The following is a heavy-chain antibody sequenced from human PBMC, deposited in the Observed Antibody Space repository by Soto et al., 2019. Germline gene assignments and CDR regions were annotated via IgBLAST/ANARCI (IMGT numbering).Heavy chain of an antibody. Sequence: GGSLRLSCAASGFTFSSYGMHWVRQAPGKGLEWVAVIWYDGSNKYYADSVKGRLTISRDNSKNTLYLQMNSLRAEDTAVYYCARDGRLVVVAAAKTDDAFDIWGQGTMVTVSS. CDR3: ARDGRLVVVAAAKTDDAFDI. CDR2: IWYDGSNK. D-gene: IGHD2-15*01. V-gene: IGHV3-33*01. CDR1: GFTFSSYG. J-gene: IGHJ3*02.